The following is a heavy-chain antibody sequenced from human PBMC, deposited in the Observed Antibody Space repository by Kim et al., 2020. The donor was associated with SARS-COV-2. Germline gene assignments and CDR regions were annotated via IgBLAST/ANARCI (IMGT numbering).Heavy chain of an antibody. V-gene: IGHV4-34*01. D-gene: IGHD1-7*01. Sequence: SETLSLTCAVYGGSFSGYYWSWIRQLPGKGLEWIGEINHSGSTNYNPSLKSRVTISVDTSKNQFSLKLSSVTAADTAVYYCARGDRGGTGTTHGMDVWGQGTTVTVSS. J-gene: IGHJ6*02. CDR1: GGSFSGYY. CDR2: INHSGST. CDR3: ARGDRGGTGTTHGMDV.